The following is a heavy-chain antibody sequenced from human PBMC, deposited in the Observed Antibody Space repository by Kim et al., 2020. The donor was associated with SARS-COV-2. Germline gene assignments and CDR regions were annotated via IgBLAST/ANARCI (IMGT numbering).Heavy chain of an antibody. CDR1: GFTFSNDW. V-gene: IGHV3-7*01. CDR3: ARYGSSSWNY. Sequence: GGSLRLSCAASGFTFSNDWMAWVRQAPDKGLEWVASMNQDGSENYYMESVKGRFTISRDNAKRSLFLQMNTLRAEDTGVYYCARYGSSSWNYWGQGTLVT. CDR2: MNQDGSEN. J-gene: IGHJ4*02. D-gene: IGHD6-6*01.